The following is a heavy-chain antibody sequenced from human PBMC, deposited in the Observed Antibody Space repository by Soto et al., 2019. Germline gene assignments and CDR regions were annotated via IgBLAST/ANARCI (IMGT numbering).Heavy chain of an antibody. D-gene: IGHD6-25*01. V-gene: IGHV3-9*01. CDR3: AKGIGYYYYYHGMDV. CDR1: GFTFDDYA. CDR2: ISWNSGSI. Sequence: GGSLRLSCAASGFTFDDYAVNWVRQGPGKGLEWVSGISWNSGSIGYADSVKGRFTISRDNAKNSLYLQMNSLRAEDTALYYCAKGIGYYYYYHGMDVWGQGTTVTVSS. J-gene: IGHJ6*02.